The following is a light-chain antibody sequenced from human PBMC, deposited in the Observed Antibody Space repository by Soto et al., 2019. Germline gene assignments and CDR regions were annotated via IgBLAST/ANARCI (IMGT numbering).Light chain of an antibody. J-gene: IGLJ1*01. CDR2: EVS. CDR1: SSDVGGYNY. Sequence: QPVLTQPPSASGSPGQSVTISCTGTSSDVGGYNYVSWYQQHPGKAPKLMIYEVSKRPSGVPDRFSGSKSGNTASLTVSGLQAGDEADCYCSSYAGSYNFYVFGTGTKVTVL. V-gene: IGLV2-8*01. CDR3: SSYAGSYNFYV.